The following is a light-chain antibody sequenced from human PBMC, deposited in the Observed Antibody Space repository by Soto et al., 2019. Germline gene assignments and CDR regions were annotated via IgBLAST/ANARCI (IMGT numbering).Light chain of an antibody. V-gene: IGLV3-1*01. CDR1: KLGSKY. CDR3: QAWDNSTPV. J-gene: IGLJ1*01. CDR2: QDN. Sequence: SYELTQPPSVSVSPGQTAGITCSGAKLGSKYVSWYQQKPGQSPVLVIYQDNSRPSGIPERCSGSNSGNTATLTISGTQAMDEAYYYCQAWDNSTPVFGTGTKVTVL.